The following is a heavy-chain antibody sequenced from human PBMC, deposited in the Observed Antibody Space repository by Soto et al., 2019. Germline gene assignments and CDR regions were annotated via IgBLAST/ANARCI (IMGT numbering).Heavy chain of an antibody. V-gene: IGHV3-33*01. Sequence: HLGGSLRLSCAASGFAFSSYGMHWVRQAPGKGLEWVAVIWYDGSNKYYADSVKGRFTISRDNSKNTLYLQMNSLRAEDTAVYYCARVGDYDYVWGSYRYLDYWGQGTLVTVSS. J-gene: IGHJ4*02. CDR3: ARVGDYDYVWGSYRYLDY. CDR2: IWYDGSNK. CDR1: GFAFSSYG. D-gene: IGHD3-16*02.